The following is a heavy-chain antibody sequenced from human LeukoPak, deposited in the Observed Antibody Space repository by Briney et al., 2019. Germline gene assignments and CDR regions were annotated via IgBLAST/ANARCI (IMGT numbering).Heavy chain of an antibody. CDR1: GYSISSGYY. Sequence: LSETLSLTCTVSGYSISSGYYWGWIRQPPGKGLEWIGSIYHSGSTYYNPSLKSRVTISVDTSKNQFSLKLSSVTAADTAVYYCARIEFGGVIVGVSAAFDIWGQGTMVTVSS. CDR2: IYHSGST. CDR3: ARIEFGGVIVGVSAAFDI. V-gene: IGHV4-38-2*02. D-gene: IGHD3-16*02. J-gene: IGHJ3*02.